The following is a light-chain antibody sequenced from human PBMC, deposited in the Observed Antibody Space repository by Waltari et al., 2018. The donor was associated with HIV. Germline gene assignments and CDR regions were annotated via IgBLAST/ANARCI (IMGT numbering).Light chain of an antibody. J-gene: IGKJ2*01. Sequence: DVHMTQSPSSLSASVGDRVTITCRASQPISNSLAWYQQKPGKAPKPLVYGTSRLESGGPSRFSGSGSGTDYTLTISSLQPEDFASYYCQQYYSIPNTFGQGTKLEIK. CDR1: QPISNS. V-gene: IGKV1-NL1*01. CDR3: QQYYSIPNT. CDR2: GTS.